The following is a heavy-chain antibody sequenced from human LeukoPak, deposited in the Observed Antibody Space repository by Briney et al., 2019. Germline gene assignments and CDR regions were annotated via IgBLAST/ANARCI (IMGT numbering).Heavy chain of an antibody. Sequence: SETLSLTCSVSGVSISSSGYYWGWIRQPPGKGLEWIGSLSYSEDTYYNPSLKSRVTISVGTSKTQFSLNLTSVTASDTAVYYCARSRYGSYYPFDFWGQGTLVTLSS. J-gene: IGHJ4*02. D-gene: IGHD1-26*01. CDR2: LSYSEDT. V-gene: IGHV4-39*01. CDR1: GVSISSSGYY. CDR3: ARSRYGSYYPFDF.